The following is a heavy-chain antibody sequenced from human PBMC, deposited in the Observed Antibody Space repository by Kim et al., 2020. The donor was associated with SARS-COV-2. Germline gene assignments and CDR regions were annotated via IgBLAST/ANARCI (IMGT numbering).Heavy chain of an antibody. CDR3: ARSAAGWAMGYCSSTSCYKDWYFDL. CDR2: IYSGST. V-gene: IGHV3-53*01. J-gene: IGHJ2*01. Sequence: GGSLRLSCAASGFTVSSNYMSWVRQAPGKGLEWVSVIYSGSTYYADSVKGRFTISRDNSKNTLYLQMNSLRAEDTAVYYCARSAAGWAMGYCSSTSCYKDWYFDLWGRGTLVTVSS. CDR1: GFTVSSNY. D-gene: IGHD2-2*02.